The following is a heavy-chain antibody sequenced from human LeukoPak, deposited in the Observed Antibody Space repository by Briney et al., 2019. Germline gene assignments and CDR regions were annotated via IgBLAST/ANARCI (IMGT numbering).Heavy chain of an antibody. Sequence: PSETLSLTCAVYGGSFSGYYWSWIRQPPRKGLEWNGEVNHSGSTNSNPSLKSRVTISVDTSKNQFSVKLSSVTAADTAVYYCARGLSPRINMVRGVRPPFRGVFDYWGQGTLVTVSS. D-gene: IGHD3-10*01. CDR3: ARGLSPRINMVRGVRPPFRGVFDY. J-gene: IGHJ4*02. CDR1: GGSFSGYY. CDR2: VNHSGST. V-gene: IGHV4-34*01.